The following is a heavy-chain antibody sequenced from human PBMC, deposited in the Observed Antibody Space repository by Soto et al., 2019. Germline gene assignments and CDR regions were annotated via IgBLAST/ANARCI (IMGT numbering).Heavy chain of an antibody. D-gene: IGHD6-13*01. J-gene: IGHJ4*02. Sequence: GGSLRLSCTASGFSVGSYGMSWVRQAPGKGLECVSSSGSGYSIFYADSVKGRFTISRDNSKNTLFLQMNSLRAEDTAVYYCAKGRGSSWSVVLFDYWGQGALVTVSS. CDR1: GFSVGSYG. CDR3: AKGRGSSWSVVLFDY. V-gene: IGHV3-23*01. CDR2: SGSGYSI.